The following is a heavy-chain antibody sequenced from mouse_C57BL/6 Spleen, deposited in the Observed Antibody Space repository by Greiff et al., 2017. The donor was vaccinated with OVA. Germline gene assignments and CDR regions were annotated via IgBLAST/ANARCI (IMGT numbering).Heavy chain of an antibody. CDR3: TRPGYGNFWFAY. CDR1: GYTFTDYE. CDR2: IDPETGGT. Sequence: QVQLKESGAELVRPGASVTLSCKASGYTFTDYEMHWVKQTPVHGLEWIGAIDPETGGTAYNQKFKGKAILTADKSSSTAYMELRSLTSEDSAVYYCTRPGYGNFWFAYWGQGTLVTVSA. V-gene: IGHV1-15*01. J-gene: IGHJ3*01. D-gene: IGHD2-10*02.